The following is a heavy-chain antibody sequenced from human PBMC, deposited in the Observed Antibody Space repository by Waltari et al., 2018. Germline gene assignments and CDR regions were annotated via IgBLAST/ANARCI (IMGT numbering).Heavy chain of an antibody. J-gene: IGHJ4*02. Sequence: QVQLQESGPGLVKPSETLSLTCAVSGYSISSGYYWGWIRQPPGKGLEWIGSIYHSGSTYYNPSLNDRVTISVDTSKNKFSLKLSSVTAADTAVYDCARDSFGYYDYWGQGTLVTVSS. CDR1: GYSISSGYY. CDR3: ARDSFGYYDY. D-gene: IGHD3-3*01. V-gene: IGHV4-38-2*02. CDR2: IYHSGST.